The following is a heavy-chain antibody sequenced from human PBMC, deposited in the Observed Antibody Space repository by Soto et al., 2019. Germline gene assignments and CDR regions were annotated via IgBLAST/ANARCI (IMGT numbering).Heavy chain of an antibody. V-gene: IGHV1-18*04. CDR3: ARGTESSGRWFDP. Sequence: QVHLEHSGTEVMEPGASVKVSCKASASTFTGYTINWVRQARGQGLEWMEWISTFNGNTKYAGNFKCRDDTTTSTSPTPAYMALTFLTSVDTSVYICARGTESSGRWFDPWGQGALVRVSS. CDR1: ASTFTGYT. J-gene: IGHJ5*02. D-gene: IGHD3-10*01. CDR2: ISTFNGNT.